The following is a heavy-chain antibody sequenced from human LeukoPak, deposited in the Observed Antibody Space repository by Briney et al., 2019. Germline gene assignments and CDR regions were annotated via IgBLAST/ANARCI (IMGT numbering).Heavy chain of an antibody. D-gene: IGHD2-2*01. CDR2: ISWNSGSI. CDR1: GFAFDDYA. V-gene: IGHV3-9*01. CDR3: AKDQSEYQLLSPPDY. Sequence: PGRSLRLSCAASGFAFDDYAMHWVRQAPGKGLEWVSGISWNSGSIGYADSVKGRFTISRDNAKNSLYLQMNSLRAEDTALYYCAKDQSEYQLLSPPDYWGQGTLVTVSS. J-gene: IGHJ4*02.